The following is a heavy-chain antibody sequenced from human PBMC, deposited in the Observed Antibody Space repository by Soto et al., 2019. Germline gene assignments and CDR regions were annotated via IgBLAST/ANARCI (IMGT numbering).Heavy chain of an antibody. Sequence: KPSETLSLTXAVSGGSISSSNWWSWVRQPPGKGLEWIGEIYHSGSTNYNPSLKSRITISVDKSKNQFSLKLSSVTAADTAVYYCARDFRPYDSSGYYKTYNWFDPWGQGTLVTVSS. CDR2: IYHSGST. CDR3: ARDFRPYDSSGYYKTYNWFDP. V-gene: IGHV4-4*02. CDR1: GGSISSSNW. D-gene: IGHD3-22*01. J-gene: IGHJ5*02.